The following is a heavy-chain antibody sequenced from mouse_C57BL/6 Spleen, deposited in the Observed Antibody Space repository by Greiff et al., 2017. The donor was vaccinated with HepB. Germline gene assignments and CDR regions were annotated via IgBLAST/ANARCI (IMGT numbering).Heavy chain of an antibody. V-gene: IGHV1-26*01. CDR3: AKLTGTSFDY. CDR2: INPNNGGT. CDR1: GYTFTDYY. Sequence: EVQLQQSGPELVKPGASVKISCKASGYTFTDYYMNWVKQSHGKSLEWIGDINPNNGGTSYNQKFKGKATLTVDKSSSTAYMELRSLTSEDSAVYYCAKLTGTSFDYWGQGTTLTVSS. J-gene: IGHJ2*01. D-gene: IGHD4-1*01.